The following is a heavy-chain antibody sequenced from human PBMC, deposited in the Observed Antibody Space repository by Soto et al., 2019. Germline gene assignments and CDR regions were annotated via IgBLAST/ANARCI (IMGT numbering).Heavy chain of an antibody. D-gene: IGHD6-13*01. J-gene: IGHJ5*02. CDR1: GFTFSSYS. CDR3: ARDPRYSSSWWAWFDP. CDR2: ISSSSSTI. Sequence: GGSLRLSCAASGFTFSSYSMNWVRQAPGKGLEWVSYISSSSSTIYYADSVKGRFTISRDNAKSSLYLQMNSLRAEDTAVYYCARDPRYSSSWWAWFDPWGQGTLVTVSS. V-gene: IGHV3-48*01.